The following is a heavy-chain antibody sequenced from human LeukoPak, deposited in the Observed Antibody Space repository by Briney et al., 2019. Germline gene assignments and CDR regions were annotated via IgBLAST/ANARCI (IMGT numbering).Heavy chain of an antibody. J-gene: IGHJ3*02. CDR3: ARNLWFGESSDAFDM. CDR2: ITAYNGHT. CDR1: GYTFSTYG. V-gene: IGHV1-18*01. D-gene: IGHD3-10*01. Sequence: ASVKVSCKASGYTFSTYGISWVRQAPEQGLGWMGGITAYNGHTKYAQKFQGRVTMTTDTSTSTAYMDRSSLRSDDTAVYYCARNLWFGESSDAFDMWGQGTMVTVSS.